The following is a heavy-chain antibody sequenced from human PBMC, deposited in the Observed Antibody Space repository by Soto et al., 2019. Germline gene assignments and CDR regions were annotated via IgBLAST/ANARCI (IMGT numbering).Heavy chain of an antibody. V-gene: IGHV1-69*06. D-gene: IGHD3-3*01. Sequence: QVQLVQSGPEVKKPGSSVKVSCKTSGGTLSSFITYPINWVRQAPGQGPEWMGRIVPNVGTVNCEQRFQGRITITADKSTGTSYIELNNLRSEDTALYYCARRDTSGFLRYFDTWGQGNLVTV. J-gene: IGHJ4*02. CDR3: ARRDTSGFLRYFDT. CDR1: GGTLSSFITYP. CDR2: IVPNVGTV.